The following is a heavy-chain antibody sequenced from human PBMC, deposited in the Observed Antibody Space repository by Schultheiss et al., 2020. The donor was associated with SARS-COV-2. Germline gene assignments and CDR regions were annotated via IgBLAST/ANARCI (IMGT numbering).Heavy chain of an antibody. V-gene: IGHV2-70*12. CDR1: GFSLSTSGVG. CDR3: AHRHAGDPPYWFDP. D-gene: IGHD7-27*01. CDR2: IDWDDDK. Sequence: SGPTLVKPTQTLTLTCTFSGFSLSTSGVGVGWIRQPPGKALEWLARIDWDDDKYYSTSLKTRLTISKDTSKNQVVLTMTNMDPVDTATYYCAHRHAGDPPYWFDPWGQGTLVTVSS. J-gene: IGHJ5*02.